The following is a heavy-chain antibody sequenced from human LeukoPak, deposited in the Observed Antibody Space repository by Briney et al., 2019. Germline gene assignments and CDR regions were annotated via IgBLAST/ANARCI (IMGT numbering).Heavy chain of an antibody. V-gene: IGHV4-61*08. Sequence: SQTLSLTCTVSGGSISSGGYYWSWIRQHPGKGLEWIGYIYYSGSTNYNPSLKSRVTISVDTSKNRFSLKLSSVTAADTAVYYCARVSITIFFDYWGQGTLVTVSS. CDR2: IYYSGST. CDR1: GGSISSGGYY. CDR3: ARVSITIFFDY. D-gene: IGHD3-9*01. J-gene: IGHJ4*02.